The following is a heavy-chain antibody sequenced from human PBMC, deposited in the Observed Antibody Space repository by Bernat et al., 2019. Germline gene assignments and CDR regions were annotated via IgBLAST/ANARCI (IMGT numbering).Heavy chain of an antibody. CDR3: ARERATVYDAFDI. CDR2: IYSGGNT. V-gene: IGHV3-53*02. D-gene: IGHD4-17*01. CDR1: GFSVSSSY. Sequence: EVQLVDTGGGLIQPGGPLRLPCAASGFSVSSSYMSWVRQAPGKGLEWVSIIYSGGNTYYADCVGGRFTNFRDNSKNTLYLQMNNLRADDTAVYYCARERATVYDAFDIWGQGTIVTVSS. J-gene: IGHJ3*02.